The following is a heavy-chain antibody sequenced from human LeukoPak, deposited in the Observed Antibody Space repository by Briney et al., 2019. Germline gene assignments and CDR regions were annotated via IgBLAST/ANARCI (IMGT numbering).Heavy chain of an antibody. CDR3: AKHRGDLLSHISFDAFDI. V-gene: IGHV4-59*01. D-gene: IGHD2/OR15-2a*01. CDR1: GFTFDDYA. Sequence: LRLSCAASGFTFDDYAMHWVRQPPGKGLEWIGYIYYSGSTNYNPSLKSRVTISVDTSKNQFSLKLSSVTAADTAVYYCAKHRGDLLSHISFDAFDIWGQGTMVTVSS. J-gene: IGHJ3*02. CDR2: IYYSGST.